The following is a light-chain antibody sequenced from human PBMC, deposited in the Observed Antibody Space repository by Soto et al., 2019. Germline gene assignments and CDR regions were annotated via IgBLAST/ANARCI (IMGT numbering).Light chain of an antibody. V-gene: IGKV1-9*01. CDR1: QGISSY. J-gene: IGKJ5*01. Sequence: DIQLTQSPSFLSASVGDRVTITCRASQGISSYLAWYQQKPGKAPKLLIYAASTVQSGVPSRFSGSGSGTEFTLTISSLQPEDFANYYCQQLNNYPFTFGQGTRLEIK. CDR3: QQLNNYPFT. CDR2: AAS.